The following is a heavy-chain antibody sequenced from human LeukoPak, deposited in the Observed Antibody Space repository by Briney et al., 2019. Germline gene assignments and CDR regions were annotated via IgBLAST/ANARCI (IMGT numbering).Heavy chain of an antibody. CDR1: GYTFTGYY. V-gene: IGHV1-2*02. CDR2: INPNSGGT. CDR3: ARDSWALLWFGELLSPKNWFDP. J-gene: IGHJ5*02. D-gene: IGHD3-10*01. Sequence: ASVKVSCKASGYTFTGYYMHWVRQAPGQGLEWMGWINPNSGGTNYAQKFQGRVTMTRDTSISTAYMELSRLRSDDTAVYYCARDSWALLWFGELLSPKNWFDPWGQGTLVTVSS.